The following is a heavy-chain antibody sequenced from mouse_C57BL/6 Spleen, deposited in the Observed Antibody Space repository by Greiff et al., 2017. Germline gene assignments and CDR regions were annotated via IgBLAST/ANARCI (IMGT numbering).Heavy chain of an antibody. D-gene: IGHD1-1*01. CDR1: GYTFTNYW. CDR2: IYPGGGYT. CDR3: ARWHYGISYPYYFDY. V-gene: IGHV1-63*01. J-gene: IGHJ2*01. Sequence: VQLVESGAELVRPGTSVKMSCKASGYTFTNYWIGWAKQRPGHGLEWIGDIYPGGGYTNYNEKFKGKATLNADKSSSTAYMQFSSLTSEDSAIYYCARWHYGISYPYYFDYWGQGTTLTVSS.